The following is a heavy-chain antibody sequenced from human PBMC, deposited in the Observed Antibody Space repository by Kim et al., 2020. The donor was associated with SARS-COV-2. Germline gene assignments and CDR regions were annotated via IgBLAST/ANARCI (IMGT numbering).Heavy chain of an antibody. Sequence: SETLSLTCTVSGGSISSSSYYWGWIRQPPGKGLEGIGSIYYSGSTSYNPSLKSRVTISVDTSKNQFSLKLSSVTAADTAVYYCATEDYGKGYWGQGTLVTVSS. V-gene: IGHV4-39*07. J-gene: IGHJ4*02. CDR2: IYYSGST. D-gene: IGHD3-10*01. CDR3: ATEDYGKGY. CDR1: GGSISSSSYY.